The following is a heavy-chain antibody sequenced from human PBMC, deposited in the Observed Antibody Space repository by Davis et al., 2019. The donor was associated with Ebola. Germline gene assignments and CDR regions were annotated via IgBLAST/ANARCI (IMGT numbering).Heavy chain of an antibody. J-gene: IGHJ4*02. CDR3: ARLLHALDY. CDR1: GGSVSSSDHY. CDR2: ISYSGST. V-gene: IGHV4-30-4*01. Sequence: MPSETLSLTCTVSGGSVSSSDHYWNWIRQSPGKGLEWIGYISYSGSTYHNPSLKSRVTISVDTSKNQFSLKLSSVTAADTAVYYCARLLHALDYWGQGTLVTVSS.